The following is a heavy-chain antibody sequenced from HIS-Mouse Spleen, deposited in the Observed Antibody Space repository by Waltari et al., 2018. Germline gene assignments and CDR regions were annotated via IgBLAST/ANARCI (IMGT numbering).Heavy chain of an antibody. CDR1: GVTVSSNY. CDR2: IYSGGST. V-gene: IGHV3-53*02. D-gene: IGHD3-10*01. J-gene: IGHJ4*02. CDR3: ARHYYYGSGSYYFDY. Sequence: EVQLVETGGGLIQPGGSLRLSCAASGVTVSSNYLSWVRQAPGKGLEWVSVIYSGGSTYYADSVKGRFTISRDNSKNTLYLQMNSLRAEDTAVYYCARHYYYGSGSYYFDYWGQGTLVTVSS.